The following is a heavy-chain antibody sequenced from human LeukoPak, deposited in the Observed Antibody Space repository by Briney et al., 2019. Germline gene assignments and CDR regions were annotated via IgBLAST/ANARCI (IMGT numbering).Heavy chain of an antibody. V-gene: IGHV3-23*01. D-gene: IGHD2/OR15-2a*01. CDR2: ISGSSDLT. CDR1: GLSLSSYA. Sequence: PGGSLRLSCAASGLSLSSYAMSWVRQAPGKGLEWVSFISGSSDLTTYAGSVKGRFTISRDNSKNALFLQMKSLRAEDTAVYYCVKEGFYFFDNWGPGILVTVSS. CDR3: VKEGFYFFDN. J-gene: IGHJ4*02.